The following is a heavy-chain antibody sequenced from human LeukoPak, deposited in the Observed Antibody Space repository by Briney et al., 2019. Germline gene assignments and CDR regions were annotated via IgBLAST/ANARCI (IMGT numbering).Heavy chain of an antibody. CDR1: GSTFSSYG. CDR3: AKDGDIVASIGLFDY. CDR2: IWYDGSNK. V-gene: IGHV3-33*06. D-gene: IGHD5-12*01. J-gene: IGHJ4*02. Sequence: GGSLRLSCAASGSTFSSYGMHWVRQAPGKGLEWVAVIWYDGSNKYYADSVKGRFTISRDNSKNTLYLQMNSLRAEDTAVYYCAKDGDIVASIGLFDYWGQGTLVTVSS.